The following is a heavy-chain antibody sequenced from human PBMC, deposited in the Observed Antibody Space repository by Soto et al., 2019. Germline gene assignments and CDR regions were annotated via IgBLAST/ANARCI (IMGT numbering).Heavy chain of an antibody. CDR3: AREPFSGSYYLAY. D-gene: IGHD1-26*01. CDR2: INHSGST. V-gene: IGHV4-34*01. Sequence: QVQLQQWGAGLLKPSEALSLTCAVYGGSFSDYYWSWIRQPPGKGLEWIGEINHSGSTNYHPSLKSRVSISVDTSKNQFSLKLSSVTAADTATYYCAREPFSGSYYLAYWGQGNLVTVSS. J-gene: IGHJ4*02. CDR1: GGSFSDYY.